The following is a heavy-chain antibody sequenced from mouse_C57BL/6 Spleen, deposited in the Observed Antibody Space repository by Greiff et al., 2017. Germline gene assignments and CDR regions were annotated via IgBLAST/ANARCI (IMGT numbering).Heavy chain of an antibody. CDR3: ARGEKQLRLFAY. V-gene: IGHV1-80*01. Sequence: VQGVESGAELVKPGASVKISCKASGYAFSSYWMNWVKQRPGKGLEWIGQIYPGDGDTNYNGKFKGKATLTADKSSSTAYMQLSSLTSEDSAVYFCARGEKQLRLFAYWGQGTLVTVSA. CDR2: IYPGDGDT. D-gene: IGHD3-2*02. CDR1: GYAFSSYW. J-gene: IGHJ3*01.